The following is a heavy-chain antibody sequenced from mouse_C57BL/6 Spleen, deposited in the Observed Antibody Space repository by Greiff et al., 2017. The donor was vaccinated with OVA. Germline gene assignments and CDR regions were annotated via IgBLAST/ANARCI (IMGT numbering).Heavy chain of an antibody. V-gene: IGHV5-4*01. D-gene: IGHD2-12*01. CDR3: AKDKSYEIFDY. J-gene: IGHJ2*01. CDR1: GFTFSSYA. Sequence: EVMLVESGGGLVKPGGSLKLSCAASGFTFSSYAMSWVRQTPEKRLEWVATISDGGSYTYYPDNVKGRFTISRDNAKNNLYLQMSHLKSEDTAMYYCAKDKSYEIFDYWGQGTTLTVSS. CDR2: ISDGGSYT.